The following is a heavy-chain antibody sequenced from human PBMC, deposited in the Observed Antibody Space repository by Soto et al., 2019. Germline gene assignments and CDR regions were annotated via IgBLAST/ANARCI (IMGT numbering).Heavy chain of an antibody. CDR3: ARGIGFSRGSSAP. Sequence: QVHLQQWGAGLLKPSETLSLTCAVYGGSFSDTYWNWFRQPPGKGLEWIGEINHNTNTIYNPSLTGGAITSGDTSKNPFSRRLTSLPAADTAGYNGARGIGFSRGSSAPWGKGTLFPVSS. J-gene: IGHJ5*02. D-gene: IGHD2-15*01. CDR1: GGSFSDTY. V-gene: IGHV4-34*01. CDR2: INHNTNT.